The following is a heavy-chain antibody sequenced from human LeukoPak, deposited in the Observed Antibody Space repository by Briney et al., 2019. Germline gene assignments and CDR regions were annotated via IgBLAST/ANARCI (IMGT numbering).Heavy chain of an antibody. CDR2: ISSSSSTI. CDR1: GFTFSSYS. J-gene: IGHJ4*02. D-gene: IGHD5-18*01. V-gene: IGHV3-48*01. CDR3: ARGGYTAIDY. Sequence: GGSLRLSCAASGFTFSSYSMNWVRKAPGKGLEWVSYISSSSSTIYYADSVKGRFTISRDNAKNSLYLQMNSLRAEDTAVYYCARGGYTAIDYWGQGTLVTVSS.